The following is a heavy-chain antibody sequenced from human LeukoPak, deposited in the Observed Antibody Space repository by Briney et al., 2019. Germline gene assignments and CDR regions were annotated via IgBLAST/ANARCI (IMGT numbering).Heavy chain of an antibody. CDR1: GFTFSSYA. J-gene: IGHJ1*01. CDR3: AGPYYGSGSYSARVRH. Sequence: GGSLRLSCAASGFTFSSYAMSWVRQAPGKGLEWVSAISGSGGSTYYADSVKGRFTISRDNSKNTLYLQMNSLRAEDTAVYYCAGPYYGSGSYSARVRHWGQGTLVTVSS. V-gene: IGHV3-23*01. CDR2: ISGSGGST. D-gene: IGHD3-10*01.